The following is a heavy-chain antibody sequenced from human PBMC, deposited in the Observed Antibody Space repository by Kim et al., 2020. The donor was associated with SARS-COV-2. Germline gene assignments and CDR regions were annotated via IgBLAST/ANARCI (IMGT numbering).Heavy chain of an antibody. CDR3: ARDQGLTMVRGVEYYFD. V-gene: IGHV3-30-3*01. CDR2: ISYDGSNK. CDR1: GFTFSSYA. D-gene: IGHD3-10*01. Sequence: GGSLRLSCAASGFTFSSYAMHWVRQAPGKGLEWVAVISYDGSNKYYADSVKGRFTISRDNSKNTLYLQMNSLRAEDTAVYYCARDQGLTMVRGVEYYFD. J-gene: IGHJ4*01.